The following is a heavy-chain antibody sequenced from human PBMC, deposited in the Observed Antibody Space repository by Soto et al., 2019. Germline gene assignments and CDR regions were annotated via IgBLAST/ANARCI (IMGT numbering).Heavy chain of an antibody. CDR3: AKSQVDY. CDR2: ISGSGATT. J-gene: IGHJ4*02. Sequence: GGSLRLSCAAAGFTFSSSAMSWVRQAPGKGLEWVSTISGSGATTYYAGSVKGRFTISRDNSKNTLYLHMNSLRAEDTALYYCAKSQVDYWGQGTPVTVSS. CDR1: GFTFSSSA. V-gene: IGHV3-23*01.